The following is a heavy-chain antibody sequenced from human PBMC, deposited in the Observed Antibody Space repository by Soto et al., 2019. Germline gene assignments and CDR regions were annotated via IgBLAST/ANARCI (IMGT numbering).Heavy chain of an antibody. V-gene: IGHV1-69*02. D-gene: IGHD4-17*01. J-gene: IGHJ3*02. CDR1: GATFSSYT. CDR2: ILPIRAIA. CDR3: ASWTTVTTDAFDI. Sequence: ASVKVSCKASGATFSSYTISRVRHAPAQGHEWMGRILPIRAIADCAQKFHGRVTITADKSTSTAYMELSSLRSEDTAVYYCASWTTVTTDAFDIWGQGTMVTVSS.